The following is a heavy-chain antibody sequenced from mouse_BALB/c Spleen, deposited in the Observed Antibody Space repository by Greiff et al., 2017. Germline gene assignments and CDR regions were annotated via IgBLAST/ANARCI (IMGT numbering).Heavy chain of an antibody. CDR2: IWAGGST. Sequence: VKLMESGPGLVAPSQSLSITCTVSGFSLTSYGVHWVRQPPGKGLEWLGVIWAGGSTNYNSALMSRLSISKDNSKSQVFLKMNSLQTDDTAMYYCAFITTVVAKPWFAYWGQGTLVTVSA. CDR1: GFSLTSYG. CDR3: AFITTVVAKPWFAY. V-gene: IGHV2-9*02. D-gene: IGHD1-1*01. J-gene: IGHJ3*01.